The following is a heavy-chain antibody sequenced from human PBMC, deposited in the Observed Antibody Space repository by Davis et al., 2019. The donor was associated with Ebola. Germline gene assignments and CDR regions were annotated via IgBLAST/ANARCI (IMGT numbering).Heavy chain of an antibody. Sequence: PGGSLRLSCAASGFSFSDYYMRWIRQAPGKGLEWVSYISSSGTTVFYADSVKGRFTISRDSARNLLYLQMNSLRAEDTAVYYCAREHGDYEAKLDYWGQGTLVTVSS. J-gene: IGHJ4*02. CDR3: AREHGDYEAKLDY. V-gene: IGHV3-11*01. CDR2: ISSSGTTV. D-gene: IGHD4-17*01. CDR1: GFSFSDYY.